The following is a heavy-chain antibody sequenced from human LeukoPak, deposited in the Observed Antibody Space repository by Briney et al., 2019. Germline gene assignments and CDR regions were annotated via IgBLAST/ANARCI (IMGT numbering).Heavy chain of an antibody. CDR2: ISSSSSYI. CDR1: GFTFSSYS. V-gene: IGHV3-21*01. J-gene: IGHJ4*02. Sequence: GGSLRLSCAASGFTFSSYSMNWVRQAPGKGLEWVSSISSSSSYIYYADSVKGRFTISGDNAKNSLYLQMNSLRAEDTAVYYCAITPTATAGDYWGQGTLVTVSS. CDR3: AITPTATAGDY. D-gene: IGHD2-21*02.